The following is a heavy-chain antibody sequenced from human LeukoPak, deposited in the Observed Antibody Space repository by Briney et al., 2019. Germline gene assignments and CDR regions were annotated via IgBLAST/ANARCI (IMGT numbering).Heavy chain of an antibody. CDR1: GGSMSNYY. D-gene: IGHD3-10*01. V-gene: IGHV4-59*01. Sequence: SETLSLTRTVSGGSMSNYYWSWIRQPPGKGLEWIGYIYYSGSTNYNPSLKSRVTISVDTSKNQFSLKLSSVTAADTAVYYCARAQLWFGEPHGWFDPWGQGTLVTVSS. CDR2: IYYSGST. CDR3: ARAQLWFGEPHGWFDP. J-gene: IGHJ5*02.